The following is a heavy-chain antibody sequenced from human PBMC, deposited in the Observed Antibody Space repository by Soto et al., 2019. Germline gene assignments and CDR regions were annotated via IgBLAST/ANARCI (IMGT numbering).Heavy chain of an antibody. J-gene: IGHJ4*02. CDR1: GFSFSNFG. CDR3: AKDLSTGSADF. V-gene: IGHV3-23*01. D-gene: IGHD3-10*01. CDR2: IHRQCPNT. Sequence: AGSLRLSGAASGFSFSNFGMTYFRQAPGNWLGCASTIHRQCPNTHYADSGTCQFTISRYNSTDTLCLEMNSLRAKGTAIYLGAKDLSTGSADFSGQGTLVTV.